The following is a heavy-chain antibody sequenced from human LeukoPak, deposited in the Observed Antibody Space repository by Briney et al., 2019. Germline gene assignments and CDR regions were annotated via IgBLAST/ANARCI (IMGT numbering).Heavy chain of an antibody. J-gene: IGHJ4*02. D-gene: IGHD3-9*01. V-gene: IGHV3-23*01. Sequence: PGGSLRLSCAASGFTFSNYAMSRVRQAPGKGLEWVSAIVGSGSSTYYADSVKGRFTISRDNSKNTLYLQLNRLRAEDTAVYYCAKWGDYDILTGYYDSDYWGQGTLSPSPQ. CDR3: AKWGDYDILTGYYDSDY. CDR1: GFTFSNYA. CDR2: IVGSGSST.